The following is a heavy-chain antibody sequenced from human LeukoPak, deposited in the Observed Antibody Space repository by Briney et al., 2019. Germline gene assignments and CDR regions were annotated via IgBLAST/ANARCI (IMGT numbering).Heavy chain of an antibody. V-gene: IGHV3-48*02. D-gene: IGHD3-22*01. CDR3: AREPPGNYDSSGHYYAYFDC. CDR1: GFIFSDYN. J-gene: IGHJ4*02. Sequence: GGSLRLSCAGSGFIFSDYNMNRVRQAPGKGLEWVSYISSGSSTMYYADSVKGRFTISRDNAKNSLYLQMNSLTDEDTAVYYCAREPPGNYDSSGHYYAYFDCWGQGTLVTVSS. CDR2: ISSGSSTM.